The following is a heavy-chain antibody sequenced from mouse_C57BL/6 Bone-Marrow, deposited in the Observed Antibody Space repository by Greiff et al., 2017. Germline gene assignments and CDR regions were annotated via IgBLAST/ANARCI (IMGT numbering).Heavy chain of an antibody. D-gene: IGHD1-1*01. CDR1: GFSLTSYG. CDR2: IWSGGST. V-gene: IGHV2-5*01. J-gene: IGHJ4*01. CDR3: ARDRYYGRSVAMDY. Sequence: QVQLQQSGPGLVQPSQSLSITCTVSGFSLTSYGVNWVRQSPGKGLEWLGVIWSGGSTDYNAAFMSSLSIIKDNSKSQVFFKMNSLQADDTAIYYCARDRYYGRSVAMDYWGKGTSVTVSS.